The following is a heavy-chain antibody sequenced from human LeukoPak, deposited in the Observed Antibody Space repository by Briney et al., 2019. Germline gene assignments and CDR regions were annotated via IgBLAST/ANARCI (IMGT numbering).Heavy chain of an antibody. Sequence: GGSLRLSCVASGFTFDDYAMHWVRQAPGKGLEWVSGISWNSGSIGYADSVKGRFTISRDNAKNSLYLQMNSLRAEDTALYYCAKDLGGYYYYYYGMDVWGQGTTVTVSS. D-gene: IGHD3-10*01. V-gene: IGHV3-9*01. CDR2: ISWNSGSI. CDR3: AKDLGGYYYYYYGMDV. J-gene: IGHJ6*02. CDR1: GFTFDDYA.